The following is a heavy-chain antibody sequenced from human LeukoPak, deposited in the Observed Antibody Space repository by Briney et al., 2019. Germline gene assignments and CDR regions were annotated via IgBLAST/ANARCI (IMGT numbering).Heavy chain of an antibody. CDR3: ARDQGGSGSYRFDY. CDR2: IYHGGST. CDR1: GGSISSGTYY. D-gene: IGHD1-26*01. J-gene: IGHJ4*02. Sequence: PSETLSLTCTVSGGSISSGTYYWTWIRQPPGKGLEWIGYIYHGGSTYYNPSLKSRVTISLDKSKNQFSLDLTSVTAADTAVYYCARDQGGSGSYRFDYWGQGTLVTVSS. V-gene: IGHV4-30-2*01.